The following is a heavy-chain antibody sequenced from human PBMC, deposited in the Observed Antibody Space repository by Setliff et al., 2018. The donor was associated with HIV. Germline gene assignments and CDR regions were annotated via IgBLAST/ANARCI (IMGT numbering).Heavy chain of an antibody. D-gene: IGHD1-26*01. Sequence: SETLSLTCTVSGGSISSGSYYWSWIRQPAGKGLEWIGRIYTSGSTNYNPSLESRVTISVDTSKNQFSLKLSSVTAADTAVYYCARDYSGNYYGYFDLWGRGTLVTVSS. CDR2: IYTSGST. V-gene: IGHV4-61*02. J-gene: IGHJ2*01. CDR3: ARDYSGNYYGYFDL. CDR1: GGSISSGSYY.